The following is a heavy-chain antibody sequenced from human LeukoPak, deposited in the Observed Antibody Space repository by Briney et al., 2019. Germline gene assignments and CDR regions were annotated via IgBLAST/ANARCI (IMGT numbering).Heavy chain of an antibody. CDR3: AREPPIAVGGLIDY. CDR1: GFTFSDYY. D-gene: IGHD6-19*01. Sequence: GGSLRLSCAASGFTFSDYYMSWIRQAPGKGLEWVSYISSNGSTTYYADSVKGRFTISRDDAKNSLYLQMNSLRAEDTAVYYCAREPPIAVGGLIDYWGQGSLVTVSS. CDR2: ISSNGSTT. V-gene: IGHV3-11*01. J-gene: IGHJ4*02.